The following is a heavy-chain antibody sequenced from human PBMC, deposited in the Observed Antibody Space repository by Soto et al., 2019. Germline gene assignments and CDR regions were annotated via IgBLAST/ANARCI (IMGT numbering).Heavy chain of an antibody. D-gene: IGHD3-22*01. CDR1: GFTLSSYA. CDR2: ISGSGGST. J-gene: IGHJ4*02. Sequence: GGSLRLSCAASGFTLSSYAVSWVRQAPGKGLEWVSGISGSGGSTYYADSVKGRVTISRDNSKNTVHLQMNSLRAEDTAVYYCVKDANYYDGSGYPPGDYWGQGTLVTVSS. CDR3: VKDANYYDGSGYPPGDY. V-gene: IGHV3-23*01.